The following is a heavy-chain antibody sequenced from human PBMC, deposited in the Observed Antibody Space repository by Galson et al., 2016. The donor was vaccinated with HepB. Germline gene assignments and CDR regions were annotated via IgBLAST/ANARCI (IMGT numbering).Heavy chain of an antibody. J-gene: IGHJ3*02. CDR2: IIPIFGTP. CDR3: ARGNQLLSMVYAPGDAFDI. CDR1: GGTFSSYA. D-gene: IGHD2-8*01. Sequence: SVKVSCKASGGTFSSYAFTWVRQAPGQGLEWMGGIIPIFGTPNYAQKFQGRVTITVDKSTSTAYMELSSLRSEDTAVYYCARGNQLLSMVYAPGDAFDIWGQGTMVTVSS. V-gene: IGHV1-69*06.